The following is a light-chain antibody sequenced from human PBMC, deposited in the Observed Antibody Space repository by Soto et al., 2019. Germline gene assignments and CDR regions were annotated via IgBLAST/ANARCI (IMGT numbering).Light chain of an antibody. V-gene: IGKV3D-20*01. J-gene: IGKJ4*01. CDR1: QSVGNNY. CDR3: QPYAKPPLT. Sequence: EIVLTQSPATLSLSPGERATLSCGASQSVGNNYLGWYQLKPGLAPRLLIFDASRRAAGIPDRFSGSGSGTGFTFTISRLVPEDFAEDYCQPYAKPPLTFGGGTKVYIE. CDR2: DAS.